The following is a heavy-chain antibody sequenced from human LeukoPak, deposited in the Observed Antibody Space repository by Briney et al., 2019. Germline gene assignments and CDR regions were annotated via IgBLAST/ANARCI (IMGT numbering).Heavy chain of an antibody. J-gene: IGHJ4*02. V-gene: IGHV3-23*01. CDR2: ISGSGGST. D-gene: IGHD3-3*01. CDR1: GFTFSSYA. Sequence: GGSLRLSCAASGFTFSSYAMSWVRQAPGKGLEWVSAISGSGGSTYYADSVKGRFTISRDNSKNTLYLQMNSLRAEDTAVYYCAKSPIFGVVIILFDYWGQGTLVTVSS. CDR3: AKSPIFGVVIILFDY.